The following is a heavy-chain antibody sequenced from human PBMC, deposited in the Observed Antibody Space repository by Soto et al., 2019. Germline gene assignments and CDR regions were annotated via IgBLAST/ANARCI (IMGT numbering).Heavy chain of an antibody. D-gene: IGHD2-21*01. CDR3: VRDHFEGGDGGPYDAFDI. Sequence: QLQLQESGSGLVEPSQTLSLTCAVSGVSLSSSPHAWNWIRHPPGKGWEGIAKTYQTGETLYNPSLQSRVTISMDTSKNQFSVRLSSVTAADTAMYYCVRDHFEGGDGGPYDAFDIWGRGTMVIVSS. CDR1: GVSLSSSPHA. CDR2: TYQTGET. J-gene: IGHJ3*02. V-gene: IGHV4-30-2*01.